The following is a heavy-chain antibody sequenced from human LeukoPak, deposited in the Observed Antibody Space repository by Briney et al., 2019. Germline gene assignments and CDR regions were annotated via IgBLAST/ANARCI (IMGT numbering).Heavy chain of an antibody. V-gene: IGHV3-7*04. CDR1: GFAFVGSW. J-gene: IGHJ4*02. CDR3: VKDGRNLDY. D-gene: IGHD2/OR15-2a*01. CDR2: IKEDDSEI. Sequence: PGGSLRLSCAASGFAFVGSWMSWVRQAPGKGLEWVANIKEDDSEIYYVDSVKGRFTISRDNAKTSVYLQMNSLRADDTAIYYCVKDGRNLDYWGQGNLVTVS.